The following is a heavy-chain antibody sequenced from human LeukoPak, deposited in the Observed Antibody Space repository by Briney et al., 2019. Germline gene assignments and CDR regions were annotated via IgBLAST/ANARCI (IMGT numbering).Heavy chain of an antibody. CDR2: IYYTGRT. CDR3: ASGEFRHGLQVDY. Sequence: SQTLSLTCTVSGGSISSSAYHWSWFPQHPGKGLEWISYIYYTGRTYYSPSLKSRVTTTLNTSKKQFSLHLSSLTAAATADYYWASGEFRHGLQVDYWDQGTLVAVS. J-gene: IGHJ4*02. D-gene: IGHD3/OR15-3a*01. V-gene: IGHV4-31*03. CDR1: GGSISSSAYH.